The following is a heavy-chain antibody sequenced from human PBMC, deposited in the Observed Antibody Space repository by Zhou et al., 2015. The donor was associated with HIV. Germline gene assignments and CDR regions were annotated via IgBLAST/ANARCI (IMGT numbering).Heavy chain of an antibody. CDR3: ARGPPKAYCSSTSCAIPAYYGMDV. CDR1: GFTFSDHY. CDR2: TRNKANSYTT. V-gene: IGHV3-72*01. J-gene: IGHJ6*02. Sequence: EVQLVESGGGLVQPGGSLRLSCAASGFTFSDHYMDWVRQAPGKGLEWVGRTRNKANSYTTEYAASVKGRFTISRDDSKNSLYLQMNSLKTEDTAVYYCARGPPKAYCSSTSCAIPAYYGMDVWDQGP. D-gene: IGHD2-2*01.